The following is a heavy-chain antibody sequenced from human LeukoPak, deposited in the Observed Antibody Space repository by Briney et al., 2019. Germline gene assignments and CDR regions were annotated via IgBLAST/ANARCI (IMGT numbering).Heavy chain of an antibody. Sequence: PGGSLRLSCAASGFTFSSYAMSWVRQAPGKGLEWVSAISGSGGSTYYADSVKGRFTISRDNSKNTLYLQMNSLRAEDTAVYYCAKARGRSGWSPNFDYWGQGTLVTVSS. CDR1: GFTFSSYA. CDR3: AKARGRSGWSPNFDY. V-gene: IGHV3-23*01. D-gene: IGHD6-19*01. J-gene: IGHJ4*02. CDR2: ISGSGGST.